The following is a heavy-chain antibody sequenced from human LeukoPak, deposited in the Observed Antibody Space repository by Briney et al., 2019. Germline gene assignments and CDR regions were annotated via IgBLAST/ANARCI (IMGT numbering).Heavy chain of an antibody. D-gene: IGHD3-22*01. Sequence: ASVKVSCKASGYTFTSYYMHWVRQAPGQGLEWMGIINPSGGSTSYAQKFQGRVTMTRDTSTSTAYMELSSLRSEDTAVYYCARDFLHVYHYDSSGYVRGAFDIWGQGTKVTVSS. CDR2: INPSGGST. CDR1: GYTFTSYY. J-gene: IGHJ3*02. CDR3: ARDFLHVYHYDSSGYVRGAFDI. V-gene: IGHV1-46*01.